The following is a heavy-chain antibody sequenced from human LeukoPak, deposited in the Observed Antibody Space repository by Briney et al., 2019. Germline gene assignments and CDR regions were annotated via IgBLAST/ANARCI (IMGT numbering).Heavy chain of an antibody. J-gene: IGHJ4*02. Sequence: GGSLRLSCAASGFTFSSYGMHWVRQAPGKGLEWVAVISYDGSNKYYADSVKDRFTISRDNSKNTLYLQMNSLSAGDTAVYYCAKDRWGAVASFDYWGQGTLVTVSS. D-gene: IGHD6-19*01. CDR3: AKDRWGAVASFDY. V-gene: IGHV3-30*18. CDR2: ISYDGSNK. CDR1: GFTFSSYG.